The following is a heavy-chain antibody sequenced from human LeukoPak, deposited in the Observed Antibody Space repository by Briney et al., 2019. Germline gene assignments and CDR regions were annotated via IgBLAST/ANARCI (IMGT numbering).Heavy chain of an antibody. Sequence: ASVKVSCKASGYTFSSYYIHWVRQAPGQGLEWMGLINPGSVGTSYAQKFQGRVTLTRDTSTTSVYMELSSLTSEDTAMYFCAKDGDVGMATREDWWGQGTLVSVSS. CDR3: AKDGDVGMATREDW. J-gene: IGHJ4*02. CDR2: INPGSVGT. V-gene: IGHV1-46*01. CDR1: GYTFSSYY. D-gene: IGHD5-24*01.